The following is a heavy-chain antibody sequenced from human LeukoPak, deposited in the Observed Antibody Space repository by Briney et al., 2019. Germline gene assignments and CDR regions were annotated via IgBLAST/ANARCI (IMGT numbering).Heavy chain of an antibody. V-gene: IGHV3-23*01. CDR1: GFTFSYYG. CDR3: ARDLEYCSSTSCYLGY. J-gene: IGHJ4*02. Sequence: GGSLRLSCAASGFTFSYYGMSWVRQAPGKGLEWVSGISGSGTGTYFADSVKGRFTISRDNARNSLYLQMNSLRSEDTALYSCARDLEYCSSTSCYLGYWGQGTLVTVSS. D-gene: IGHD2-2*01. CDR2: ISGSGTGT.